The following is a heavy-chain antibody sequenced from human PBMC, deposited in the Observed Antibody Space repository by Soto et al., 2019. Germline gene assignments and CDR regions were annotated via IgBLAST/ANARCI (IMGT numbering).Heavy chain of an antibody. V-gene: IGHV6-1*01. CDR2: TYYRSKWYN. D-gene: IGHD3-3*01. J-gene: IGHJ3*02. CDR3: ARGRFNAFGI. Sequence: QVPLQQSGPGLVKPSQTLSLTCAISGDSVSSNSVAWNWIRQSPSRGLEWLGRTYYRSKWYNDYGVTVKGRITSNPDTSKNQFSLQLNSVTPEDTAVYYCARGRFNAFGIWGQGTMVTVSS. CDR1: GDSVSSNSVA.